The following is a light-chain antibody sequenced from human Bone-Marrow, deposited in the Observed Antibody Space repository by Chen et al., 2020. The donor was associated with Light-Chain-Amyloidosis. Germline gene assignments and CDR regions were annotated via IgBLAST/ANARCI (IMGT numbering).Light chain of an antibody. CDR2: RDT. CDR3: QSADSSGTYEVI. CDR1: DLPTKY. Sequence: SYELTQPPSVSVSPGQTARITCSGDDLPTKYAYWYQQKPGQAPVLVRHRDTERPSGISERVSGSSSGTTATVTISGVQAEDEADYHCQSADSSGTYEVIFGGGTKLTVL. J-gene: IGLJ2*01. V-gene: IGLV3-25*03.